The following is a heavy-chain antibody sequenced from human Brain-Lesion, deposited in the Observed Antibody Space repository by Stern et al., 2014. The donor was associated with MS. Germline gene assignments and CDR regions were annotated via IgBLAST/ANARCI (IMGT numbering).Heavy chain of an antibody. CDR2: ISWNSGTI. V-gene: IGHV3-9*01. J-gene: IGHJ4*02. CDR1: GFTFDDYA. D-gene: IGHD1-14*01. CDR3: ARDITGSSAYFAY. Sequence: VQLVQSGGDLVQPGRSLRLSCAAFGFTFDDYAMHWVRQAPGKGLEGVAGISWNSGTIGYADSVKGRFTTSRDNAFNSLYLQMNSLRPEDTALYYCARDITGSSAYFAYWGQGTLVTVSS.